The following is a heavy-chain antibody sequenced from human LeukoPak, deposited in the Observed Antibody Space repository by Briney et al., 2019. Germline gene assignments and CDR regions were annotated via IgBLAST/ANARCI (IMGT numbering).Heavy chain of an antibody. V-gene: IGHV3-7*01. Sequence: GGSLRLSCAASGFTFSSYWMSWVRQAPGKGLEWVANIKQDGSEKYYVDSVKGRFTLSRDNSKNTLYLQMNSLRAEDTAVYYCARYSDRTLLWFGEFNNPLDYWGQGTLVTVSS. J-gene: IGHJ4*02. CDR1: GFTFSSYW. CDR2: IKQDGSEK. CDR3: ARYSDRTLLWFGEFNNPLDY. D-gene: IGHD3-10*01.